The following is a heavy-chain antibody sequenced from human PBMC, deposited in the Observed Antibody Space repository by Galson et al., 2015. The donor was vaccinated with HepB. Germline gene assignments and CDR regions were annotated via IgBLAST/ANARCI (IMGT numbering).Heavy chain of an antibody. Sequence: SLRLSCAASGFTFSSYAMHWVRQAPGKGLEWVAVISYEGSNKYYADLVQGRFTISRDNSRNTLYLQMNSLRPEDTAVYYCARDWGAAPPAMGGGMDVWGQGTTVTVSS. CDR2: ISYEGSNK. CDR3: ARDWGAAPPAMGGGMDV. J-gene: IGHJ6*02. V-gene: IGHV3-30*04. D-gene: IGHD3-16*01. CDR1: GFTFSSYA.